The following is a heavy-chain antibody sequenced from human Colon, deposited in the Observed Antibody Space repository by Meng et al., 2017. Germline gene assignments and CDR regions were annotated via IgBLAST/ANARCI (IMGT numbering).Heavy chain of an antibody. D-gene: IGHD1-26*01. CDR3: AIGPWELDY. CDR2: VDYSGNT. J-gene: IGHJ4*02. Sequence: QVQVQESGPGLLRPSETLSLTCTVSGGSVSSGSHYWSWIRQPPGKGLEFIAYVDYSGNTNYNPSLKGRVTTSIDMSKSQFSLKVSSVTAADTAVYYCAIGPWELDYWGQGLLVTVSS. CDR1: GGSVSSGSHY. V-gene: IGHV4-61*01.